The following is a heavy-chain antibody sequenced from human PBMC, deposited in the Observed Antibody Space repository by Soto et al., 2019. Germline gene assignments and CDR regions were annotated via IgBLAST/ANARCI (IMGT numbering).Heavy chain of an antibody. J-gene: IGHJ6*03. D-gene: IGHD2-15*01. CDR2: IIPILGIA. CDR3: ARDRCSGGSCYPYYYYYMDV. CDR1: GGTFSSYT. V-gene: IGHV1-69*08. Sequence: QVQLVQSGAEVKKPGSSVKVSCKASGGTFSSYTISWVRQAPGQGLEWMGRIIPILGIANYAQKFQGRVTITADKSTSTAYMELSSLRSEDTAVYYCARDRCSGGSCYPYYYYYMDVWGKGTTVTVYS.